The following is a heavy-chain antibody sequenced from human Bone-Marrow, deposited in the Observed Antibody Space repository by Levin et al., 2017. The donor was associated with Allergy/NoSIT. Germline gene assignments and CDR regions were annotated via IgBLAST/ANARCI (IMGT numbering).Heavy chain of an antibody. V-gene: IGHV3-21*01. D-gene: IGHD3-22*01. CDR1: GFTFGTYS. J-gene: IGHJ3*02. Sequence: SGGSLRLSCEASGFTFGTYSMNWVRQAPGKGLEWVSSISIRSTNIYYADSVKGRFTISRDNAKNSLYLQMNSLRAEDTAVYYCARDSYYYDSSAFYYEDNDAFDIWGQGTMVTVSS. CDR3: ARDSYYYDSSAFYYEDNDAFDI. CDR2: ISIRSTNI.